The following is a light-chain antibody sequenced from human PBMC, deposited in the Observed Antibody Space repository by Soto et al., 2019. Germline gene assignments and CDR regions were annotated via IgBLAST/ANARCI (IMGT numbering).Light chain of an antibody. CDR2: AAS. CDR1: QNINSY. CDR3: QQSYSTPPYT. Sequence: DIQMTQSPSSLSASVGDRVIITCRASQNINSYLNWYQQKPGKAPKLLIYAASSLQSGVTSRFSGSGSGTDFTLTISSLQPEDFATYYCQQSYSTPPYTFGQGTKVEIK. J-gene: IGKJ2*01. V-gene: IGKV1-39*01.